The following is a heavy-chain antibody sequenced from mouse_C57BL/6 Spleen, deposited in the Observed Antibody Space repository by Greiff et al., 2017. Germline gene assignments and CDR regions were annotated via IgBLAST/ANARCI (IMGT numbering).Heavy chain of an antibody. CDR3: ARHYGNYGYFDV. Sequence: QVQLKESGPGLVAPSQSLSITCTVSGFSLTSYGVHWVRQPPGKGLAWLVVIWSDGSTTYNSALKSRLSISKDNSKSQVFLKMNSLQTDDTAMYYCARHYGNYGYFDVWGTGTTVTVSS. J-gene: IGHJ1*03. D-gene: IGHD2-1*01. CDR1: GFSLTSYG. V-gene: IGHV2-6-1*01. CDR2: IWSDGST.